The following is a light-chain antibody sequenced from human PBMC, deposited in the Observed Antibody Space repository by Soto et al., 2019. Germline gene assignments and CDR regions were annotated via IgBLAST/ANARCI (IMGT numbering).Light chain of an antibody. CDR3: SSFTSTTTYV. Sequence: ALTQPASVSGSPGQSIAISCTGTSSDVGSHDLVSWYQQQSGKVPKLIIYDVSSRPSGVSNHFSGSKSGNTASLTISGLQAEDEADYYCSSFTSTTTYVFGTGTKVTVL. CDR1: SSDVGSHDL. CDR2: DVS. V-gene: IGLV2-14*02. J-gene: IGLJ1*01.